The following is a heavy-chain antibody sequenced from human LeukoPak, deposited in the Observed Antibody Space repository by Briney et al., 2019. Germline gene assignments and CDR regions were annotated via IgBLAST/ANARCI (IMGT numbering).Heavy chain of an antibody. Sequence: GGSLRLSGAASGFTFSSYGMHWVRQAPGKGLEWVAGISYDGSNKYYADSVKGRFTISRDNSKNTLYLQMNSLRAEDTAVYYCAKEPHARSSGWYYFDYWGQGTLVTVSS. D-gene: IGHD6-19*01. V-gene: IGHV3-30*18. CDR1: GFTFSSYG. J-gene: IGHJ4*02. CDR2: ISYDGSNK. CDR3: AKEPHARSSGWYYFDY.